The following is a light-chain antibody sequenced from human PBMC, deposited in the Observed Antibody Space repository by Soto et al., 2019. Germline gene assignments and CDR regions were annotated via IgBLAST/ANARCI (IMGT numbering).Light chain of an antibody. Sequence: DIPMTQSPATLSASVGDRVTITCRASQSISSWLAWYQQKPGKVPKLLIDDASSLESGVPSRFSDSGSGTEFTLTISSLQTDDFATYYCQQYNTYPWTFGQGTKVEIK. V-gene: IGKV1-5*01. CDR3: QQYNTYPWT. CDR1: QSISSW. J-gene: IGKJ1*01. CDR2: DAS.